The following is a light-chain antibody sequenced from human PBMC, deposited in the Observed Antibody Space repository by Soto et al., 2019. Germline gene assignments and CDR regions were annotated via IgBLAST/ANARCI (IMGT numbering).Light chain of an antibody. Sequence: EIVLTQSPVTLSVSPGERATLSCRASQSVTSDYLAWYQQKPGQAPRLLIYGISSRATGIPDRFSGSGSGTDFTLTISRLEPEDFVVYYCQQYSTLPHTFGQGTKVDIK. CDR3: QQYSTLPHT. CDR1: QSVTSDY. V-gene: IGKV3-20*01. J-gene: IGKJ2*01. CDR2: GIS.